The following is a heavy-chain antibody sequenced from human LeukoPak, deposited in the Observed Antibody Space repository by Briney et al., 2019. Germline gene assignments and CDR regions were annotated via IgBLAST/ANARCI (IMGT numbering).Heavy chain of an antibody. CDR1: GGTFSSYA. CDR2: IIPIFGTA. CDR3: ARPRGYCSSTSCFHFDY. V-gene: IGHV1-69*13. D-gene: IGHD2-2*01. Sequence: GASVRVSCEASGGTFSSYAISWVRQAPGQGLEWMGGIIPIFGTANYAQKFQGRVTITADESTSTAYMELSSLRSEDTAVYYCARPRGYCSSTSCFHFDYWGQGTLVTVSS. J-gene: IGHJ4*02.